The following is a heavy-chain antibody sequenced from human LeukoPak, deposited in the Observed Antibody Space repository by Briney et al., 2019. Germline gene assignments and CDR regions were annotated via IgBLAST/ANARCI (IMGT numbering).Heavy chain of an antibody. CDR3: AGPGAIAAAGTGAYAFDI. CDR1: GGSISSYY. Sequence: SETLSLTCTVSGGSISSYYWSWIRQPPGKGLEWIGYIYYSGSTNYNPSLKSRVTISVDTSKNQFSLKLSSVTAADTAVYYCAGPGAIAAAGTGAYAFDIWGQGTMVTVSS. J-gene: IGHJ3*02. CDR2: IYYSGST. D-gene: IGHD6-13*01. V-gene: IGHV4-59*08.